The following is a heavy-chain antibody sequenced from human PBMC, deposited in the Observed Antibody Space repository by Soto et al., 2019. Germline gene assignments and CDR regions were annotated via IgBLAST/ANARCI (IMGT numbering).Heavy chain of an antibody. D-gene: IGHD3-10*02. J-gene: IGHJ4*02. CDR1: GYTFTNYW. CDR3: ASTDVAPFDY. CDR2: INPSGGTR. Sequence: QVQLVQSGAEVKKPGASVKVSCKASGYTFTNYWMHWVRQAPGQGLEWMAIINPSGGTRRYAEKFQGRLTMIRDTSTSTVYMELSSLRSEDTAVYYCASTDVAPFDYWGQGTLVTVSS. V-gene: IGHV1-46*01.